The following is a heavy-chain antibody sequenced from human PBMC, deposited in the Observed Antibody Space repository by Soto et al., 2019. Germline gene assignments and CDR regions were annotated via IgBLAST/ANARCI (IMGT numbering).Heavy chain of an antibody. Sequence: ETLCPSGRISGASDAVDYWTWIRHSPGKGLEWIGYVYHTGNTYYNPSLKSRVTISLDTSKNQVSLSLRSVTAADKAVYYCAREQYNWKLWGQGTLVTVYS. D-gene: IGHD1-20*01. CDR1: GASDAVDY. V-gene: IGHV4-59*02. CDR2: VYHTGNT. CDR3: AREQYNWKL. J-gene: IGHJ4*02.